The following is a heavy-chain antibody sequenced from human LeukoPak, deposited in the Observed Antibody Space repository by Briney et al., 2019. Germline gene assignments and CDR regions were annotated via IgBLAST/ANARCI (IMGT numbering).Heavy chain of an antibody. CDR1: DGSISSASYY. CDR2: IYTSGST. J-gene: IGHJ4*02. D-gene: IGHD6-13*01. CDR3: ARGNSSSWPLDY. V-gene: IGHV4-61*02. Sequence: SETLSLTCTVSDGSISSASYYWSWIRQPAGEGLEWIGRIYTSGSTHYNPSLKSPLTMSVDTSKSQFSLNLNSVTAADTAVYYCARGNSSSWPLDYWGQGTLVTVSS.